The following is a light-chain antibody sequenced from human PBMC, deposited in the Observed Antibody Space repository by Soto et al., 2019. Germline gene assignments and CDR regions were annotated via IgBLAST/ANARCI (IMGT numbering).Light chain of an antibody. CDR1: QSINTW. CDR2: YAS. Sequence: DIQMTPSPSTLSASVGDRVTITCRASQSINTWLAWYQQKPGKAPKALIYYASTVESGVPSRFSGSGSGTEFTLTISSLQPDDFATYYCQQYSTYSRTFGQGTKVDIK. V-gene: IGKV1-5*01. J-gene: IGKJ1*01. CDR3: QQYSTYSRT.